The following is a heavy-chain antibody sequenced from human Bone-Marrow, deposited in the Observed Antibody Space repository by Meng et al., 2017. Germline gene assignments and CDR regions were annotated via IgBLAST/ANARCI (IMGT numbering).Heavy chain of an antibody. Sequence: VQVVGVWGGLVKPGGSLSLFCVASGLSFTDAWMSWVRQASGKGLEWVGRIERKRDGGTTDYAAPVKGRFTISRDDSKNTLYLQMNSLISEDTAVYFCATGAAAADHWGQGTLVTVSS. J-gene: IGHJ4*02. D-gene: IGHD6-13*01. V-gene: IGHV3-15*04. CDR1: GLSFTDAW. CDR2: IERKRDGGTT. CDR3: ATGAAAADH.